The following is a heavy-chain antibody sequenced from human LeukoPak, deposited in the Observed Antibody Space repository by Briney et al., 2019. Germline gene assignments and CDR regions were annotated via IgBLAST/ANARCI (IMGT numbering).Heavy chain of an antibody. CDR1: GGTFSSYA. J-gene: IGHJ6*03. V-gene: IGHV1-69*05. CDR3: AREIRSIAAAGATHYYYYYMDV. Sequence: SVKVSCKASGGTFSSYAISWVRQAPGQVLEWMGGIIPIFGTANYAQKFQGRVTITTDESTSTAYMELSSLRSEDTAVYYCAREIRSIAAAGATHYYYYYMDVWGKGTTVTVSS. D-gene: IGHD6-13*01. CDR2: IIPIFGTA.